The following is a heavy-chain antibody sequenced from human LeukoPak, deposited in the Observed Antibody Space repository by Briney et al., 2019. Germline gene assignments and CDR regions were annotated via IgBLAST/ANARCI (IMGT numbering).Heavy chain of an antibody. J-gene: IGHJ4*02. CDR3: ARAGVRSAVITYFDY. D-gene: IGHD3-22*01. V-gene: IGHV1-69*06. Sequence: GASVKVSCKASGGTFSSYAISWVRQAPGQGLEWMGGIIPIFGTANYAQKFQGRVTITADKSTSTAYMELSSLRSEDTAVYYCARAGVRSAVITYFDYWGQGTLVTVSS. CDR2: IIPIFGTA. CDR1: GGTFSSYA.